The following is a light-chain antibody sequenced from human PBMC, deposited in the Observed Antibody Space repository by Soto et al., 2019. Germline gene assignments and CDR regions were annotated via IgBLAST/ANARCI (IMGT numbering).Light chain of an antibody. J-gene: IGKJ2*01. CDR3: QQYANSPYT. Sequence: EIVLTQSPGTLSLSPGQRATLSCRASQTLSGSYLAWYQRKPGQAPRLLIYGASSRATGIPDRFSGSGSGTVFTLTISRLEPEDFAVYYCQQYANSPYTFGQGTKLEIK. V-gene: IGKV3-20*01. CDR1: QTLSGSY. CDR2: GAS.